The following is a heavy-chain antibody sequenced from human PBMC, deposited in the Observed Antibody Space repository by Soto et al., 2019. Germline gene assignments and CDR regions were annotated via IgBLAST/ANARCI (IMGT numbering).Heavy chain of an antibody. Sequence: QVQLVQSGAEVKKPGSSVKVSCKASGGTFSSYIISWVRQAPGQGLEWMGRIIPILGIAKYAQKFQGRVTITADKSTSTAYMELSSLRSEDTAVYYCARGYGSGSYAVDYWGQGTLVTVSS. V-gene: IGHV1-69*02. CDR1: GGTFSSYI. D-gene: IGHD3-10*01. J-gene: IGHJ4*02. CDR3: ARGYGSGSYAVDY. CDR2: IIPILGIA.